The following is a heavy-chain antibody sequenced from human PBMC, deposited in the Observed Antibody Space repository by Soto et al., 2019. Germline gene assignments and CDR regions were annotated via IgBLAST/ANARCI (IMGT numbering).Heavy chain of an antibody. J-gene: IGHJ4*02. D-gene: IGHD4-17*01. CDR1: GGSVSSGSYY. CDR3: ARDDDYGGNSAY. V-gene: IGHV4-61*01. CDR2: IYYSGST. Sequence: LSLTCTVSGGSVSSGSYYWSWIRQPPGKGLEWIGYIYYSGSTNYNPSLKSRVTISVDTSKNQFSLKLSSVTAADTAVYYCARDDDYGGNSAYWGQGTLVTVSS.